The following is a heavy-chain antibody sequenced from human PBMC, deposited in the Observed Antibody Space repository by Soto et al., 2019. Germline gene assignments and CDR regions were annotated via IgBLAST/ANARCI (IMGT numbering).Heavy chain of an antibody. CDR1: GYIFVNYG. J-gene: IGHJ6*02. CDR2: ISPYTGNT. V-gene: IGHV1-18*01. Sequence: QVQLVQSGDEVKKPGASVKVSCKASGYIFVNYGIAWVRQAAGQGLEWMGWISPYTGNTHSASEVQGRLTITTDTSTSTAYMDLGSLTSDDTAVYYCVMVDNYVTPTPQDVWGQGTTVTVSS. D-gene: IGHD3-16*01. CDR3: VMVDNYVTPTPQDV.